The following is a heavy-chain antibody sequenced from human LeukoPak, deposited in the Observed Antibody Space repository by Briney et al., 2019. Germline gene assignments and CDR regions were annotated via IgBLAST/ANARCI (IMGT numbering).Heavy chain of an antibody. CDR1: GFTSANYA. CDR2: ITGSGGYT. Sequence: GGSLRLSCTASGFTSANYAVSWVRQAPGKGLEWDSAITGSGGYTYYADSVKGRFTISRDDSKNTLYLQMNSLRAEDTAVYYCAKENSGKYPDYWGQGTLVTVSS. CDR3: AKENSGKYPDY. D-gene: IGHD1-26*01. V-gene: IGHV3-23*01. J-gene: IGHJ4*02.